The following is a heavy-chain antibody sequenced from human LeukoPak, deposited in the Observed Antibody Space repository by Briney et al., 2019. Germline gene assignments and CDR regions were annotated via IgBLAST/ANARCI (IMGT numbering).Heavy chain of an antibody. CDR2: IYYSGST. J-gene: IGHJ4*02. CDR1: GGSISSSSYY. Sequence: SETLSLTCTVSGGSISSSSYYWGWIRQPPGKGLEWIGYIYYSGSTNYSPSLKSRVTISVDTSKNQFSLKLNSVTAADTAVYYCARGVVAASGGNFDYWGQGTLVTVSS. CDR3: ARGVVAASGGNFDY. D-gene: IGHD2-15*01. V-gene: IGHV4-61*05.